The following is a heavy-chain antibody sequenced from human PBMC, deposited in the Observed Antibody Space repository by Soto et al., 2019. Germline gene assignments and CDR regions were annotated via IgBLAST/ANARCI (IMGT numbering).Heavy chain of an antibody. CDR2: IFDSGDV. CDR1: GVSSTSFY. D-gene: IGHD3-16*01. J-gene: IGHJ4*02. CDR3: ARGWGSKWYYFDS. V-gene: IGHV4-59*01. Sequence: SETLSLTCTVSGVSSTSFYWIWIRQSPGKGLEWIGYIFDSGDVKYNPSLMSRLTMSIDMSKNELSLRLKSVTAADTAMYYCARGWGSKWYYFDSWGEGTLVTVSS.